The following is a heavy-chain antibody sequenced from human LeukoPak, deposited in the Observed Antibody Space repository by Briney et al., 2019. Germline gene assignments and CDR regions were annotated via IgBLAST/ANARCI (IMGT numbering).Heavy chain of an antibody. D-gene: IGHD3-22*01. CDR3: AHRRDSSVRVAFDI. Sequence: SGPTLVKPTQTLTLTCTFSGFSLSTSGVGVGWIRQPPGKALEWLALIYWDDDKRYSPSLKSRLTITEDTSKNQVVLTMTNMDPVDTATYYCAHRRDSSVRVAFDIWGQGTMVTVSS. V-gene: IGHV2-5*02. J-gene: IGHJ3*02. CDR2: IYWDDDK. CDR1: GFSLSTSGVG.